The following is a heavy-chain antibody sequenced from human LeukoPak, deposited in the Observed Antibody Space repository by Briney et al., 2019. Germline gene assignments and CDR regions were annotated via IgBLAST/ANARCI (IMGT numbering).Heavy chain of an antibody. CDR3: AKADVVVVAAAPYYYYGMDV. V-gene: IGHV3-23*01. D-gene: IGHD2-15*01. CDR1: GFTFSSYA. Sequence: GGSLRLSCAASGFTFSSYAMSWVRQAPGKGLEWVSAISGSGGSTYYADSVKGRFTISRDNSKNTLYLQMNSLRAEDTAVYYCAKADVVVVAAAPYYYYGMDVWGQGTTVTVSS. CDR2: ISGSGGST. J-gene: IGHJ6*02.